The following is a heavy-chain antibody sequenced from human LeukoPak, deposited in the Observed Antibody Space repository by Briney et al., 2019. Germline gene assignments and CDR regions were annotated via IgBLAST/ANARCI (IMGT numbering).Heavy chain of an antibody. CDR3: ASSYRAGVYYGSGSHLGVDY. CDR1: GYSFTSYW. V-gene: IGHV5-10-1*01. J-gene: IGHJ4*02. CDR2: IDPSDSYT. D-gene: IGHD3-10*01. Sequence: GESLKISCKGSGYSFTSYWISWVRQMPGKGLEWMGRIDPSDSYTNYSPSFQGHVTISADKSISTAYLQWSSLKASDTAMYYCASSYRAGVYYGSGSHLGVDYWGQGTMVTLSS.